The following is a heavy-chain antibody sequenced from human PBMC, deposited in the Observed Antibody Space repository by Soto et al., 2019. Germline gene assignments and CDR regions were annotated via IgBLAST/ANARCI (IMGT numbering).Heavy chain of an antibody. Sequence: SETLSLTCTVSGGSISSYYWSWIRQPPGKGLEWIGYIYYSGSTNYNPSLKSRVTISVDTSKNQFSLKLSSVTAADTAVYYCATVSDGSSWYLGPTWGQGTLVTVSS. J-gene: IGHJ5*02. D-gene: IGHD6-13*01. CDR2: IYYSGST. CDR3: ATVSDGSSWYLGPT. CDR1: GGSISSYY. V-gene: IGHV4-59*01.